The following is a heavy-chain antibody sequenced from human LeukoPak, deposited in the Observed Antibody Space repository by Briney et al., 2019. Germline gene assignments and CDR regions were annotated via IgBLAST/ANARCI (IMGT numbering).Heavy chain of an antibody. CDR3: ARAPDPTYYYDSSGRRLPRYYGMDV. CDR2: IYYSGST. Sequence: SETLSLTCTVSGGSISSYYWSWIRQPPGKGLEWIGYIYYSGSTNYNPSLKSRVTISVDTSKNQFSLKLSSVTAADTAVYYCARAPDPTYYYDSSGRRLPRYYGMDVWGQGTTVTVSS. D-gene: IGHD3-22*01. J-gene: IGHJ6*02. CDR1: GGSISSYY. V-gene: IGHV4-59*01.